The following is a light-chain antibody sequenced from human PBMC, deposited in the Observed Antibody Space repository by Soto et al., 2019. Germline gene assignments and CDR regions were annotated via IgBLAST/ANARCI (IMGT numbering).Light chain of an antibody. CDR1: QSVSSY. V-gene: IGKV3-11*01. CDR2: DAS. CDR3: QQRSN. J-gene: IGKJ4*01. Sequence: EIVLTQSPATLSLSPGERATLSCRASQSVSSYLAWYPQKPGQAPRLLIYDASNRATGIPVTFSGSGSGTDFTLTISSLEPEDFAVYYCQQRSNFGGGTKVEIK.